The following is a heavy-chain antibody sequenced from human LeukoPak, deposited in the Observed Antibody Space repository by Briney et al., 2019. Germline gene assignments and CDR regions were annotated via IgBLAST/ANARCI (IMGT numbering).Heavy chain of an antibody. CDR1: GFTFSSYV. CDR2: VSGSGGNT. J-gene: IGHJ3*02. D-gene: IGHD1-26*01. Sequence: GGSLRLSCAASGFTFSSYVISWVRQAPGEGLEWVSAVSGSGGNTYFADSVKGRFTISRDNSKSTLYLQMNSLRAEDTAVYFCARGFVVGPFDIWGQGTMVTVSS. V-gene: IGHV3-23*01. CDR3: ARGFVVGPFDI.